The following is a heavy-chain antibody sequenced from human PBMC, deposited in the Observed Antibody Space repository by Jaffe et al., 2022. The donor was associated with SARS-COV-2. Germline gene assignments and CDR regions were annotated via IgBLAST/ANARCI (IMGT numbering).Heavy chain of an antibody. CDR2: IWYDGSNK. J-gene: IGHJ4*02. Sequence: QVQLVESGGGVVQPGRSLRLSCAASGFTFSSYGMHWVRQAPGKGLEWVAVIWYDGSNKYYADSVKGRFTISRDNSKNTLFLQMNSLRAEDTAVYYCARDLGYGDYERVGATGLDYWGQGTLVTVSS. D-gene: IGHD4-17*01. V-gene: IGHV3-33*01. CDR1: GFTFSSYG. CDR3: ARDLGYGDYERVGATGLDY.